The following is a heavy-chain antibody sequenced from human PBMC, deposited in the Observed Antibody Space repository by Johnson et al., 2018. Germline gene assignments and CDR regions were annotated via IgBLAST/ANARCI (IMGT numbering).Heavy chain of an antibody. J-gene: IGHJ4*02. Sequence: QVQLVQSGGGVVQPGGSLRLSCEASGFTFSGCAMHWVRQAPGKGLEWVAVISYDGNNKYYADSVKGRFTISRDNSKNTLYLQMNSLRVEDTAVYYCAKGYCSSTSCSPEYWGQGTLVTVSS. CDR3: AKGYCSSTSCSPEY. CDR1: GFTFSGCA. D-gene: IGHD2-2*01. V-gene: IGHV3-30-3*01. CDR2: ISYDGNNK.